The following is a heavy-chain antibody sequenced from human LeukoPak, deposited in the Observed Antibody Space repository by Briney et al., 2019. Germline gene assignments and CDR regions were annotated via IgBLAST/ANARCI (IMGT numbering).Heavy chain of an antibody. Sequence: GGSLRLSCAASGFTFSSYSMNWVRQAPGKGLEWVSSISRSSSYIYYADSVKGRFTSSRGNAKNSLYLQMNSLRAEDTAVYYCARGARGYSYGGYYYGMDVWGKGTTVTVSS. V-gene: IGHV3-21*01. D-gene: IGHD5-18*01. J-gene: IGHJ6*04. CDR2: ISRSSSYI. CDR1: GFTFSSYS. CDR3: ARGARGYSYGGYYYGMDV.